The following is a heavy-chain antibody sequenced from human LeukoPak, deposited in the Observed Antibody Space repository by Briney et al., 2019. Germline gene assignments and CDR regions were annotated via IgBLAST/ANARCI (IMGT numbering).Heavy chain of an antibody. J-gene: IGHJ6*03. CDR3: ATGHGQQLVLMMGYYYYMDV. Sequence: ASVNVSCKASGGTFSSYAISWLRQAPRQGLEGMGVIIPIFGTANYVQKFQGRVTITTDESTSTAYMEQSSLRSEDTAVYYCATGHGQQLVLMMGYYYYMDVWGKGTTVTVSS. CDR1: GGTFSSYA. D-gene: IGHD6-13*01. V-gene: IGHV1-69*05. CDR2: IIPIFGTA.